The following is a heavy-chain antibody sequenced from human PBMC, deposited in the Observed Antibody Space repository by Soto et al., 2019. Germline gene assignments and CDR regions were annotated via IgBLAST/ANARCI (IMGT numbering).Heavy chain of an antibody. Sequence: GGSLRLSCAASGFTFDDLAMHWVRQAPGKGLEWVSVISCDRSNKCYADSVKGRFTISRDNSKNTLYLQMNSLRAEDTAVYYCARDPGYLRFLEWWFDYWGQGTLVTVSS. CDR1: GFTFDDLA. CDR3: ARDPGYLRFLEWWFDY. J-gene: IGHJ4*02. CDR2: ISCDRSNK. D-gene: IGHD3-3*01. V-gene: IGHV3-33*08.